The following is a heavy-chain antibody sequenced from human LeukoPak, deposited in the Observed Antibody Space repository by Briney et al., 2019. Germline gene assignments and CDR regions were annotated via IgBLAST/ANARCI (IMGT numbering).Heavy chain of an antibody. J-gene: IGHJ4*02. D-gene: IGHD3-22*01. CDR3: ARHVRNYYDSSGYYFDY. V-gene: IGHV4-39*01. Sequence: SETLSLTCTVSGASISSNSYYWGWIRQPPGKRLEWIGSIYYSGSTYYNPSLKSRVTISVDTSKNQFSLKLSSVTAADTAVYYCARHVRNYYDSSGYYFDYWGQGTLVTVSS. CDR1: GASISSNSYY. CDR2: IYYSGST.